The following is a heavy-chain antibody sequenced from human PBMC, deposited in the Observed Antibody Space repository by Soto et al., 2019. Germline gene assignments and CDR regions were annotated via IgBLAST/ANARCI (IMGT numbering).Heavy chain of an antibody. CDR1: GFTFSSYA. CDR3: AKSITMIVAYFDY. J-gene: IGHJ4*02. D-gene: IGHD3-22*01. Sequence: EVQLLESGGGLVQPGGSLRLSCAASGFTFSSYAMSWVRQAPGKGLEWVSAISGSGGSTYYADSVKGRFTIPRDNSKNTLYLQMNSLRAEDTAVYYCAKSITMIVAYFDYWGQGTLVTVSS. CDR2: ISGSGGST. V-gene: IGHV3-23*01.